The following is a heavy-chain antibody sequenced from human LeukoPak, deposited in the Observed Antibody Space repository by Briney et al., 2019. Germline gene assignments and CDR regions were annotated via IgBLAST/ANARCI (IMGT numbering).Heavy chain of an antibody. CDR1: GGSISSYY. J-gene: IGHJ4*02. Sequence: SETLFLTCSVSGGSISSYYWSWIRQPPGKGLEWIGHIYYSGSTNYNLSLKSRVTISVDTSKNQFSLKLSSVTAADTAVYYCARGEEMATIHPFDYWGQGTLVTVSS. CDR2: IYYSGST. D-gene: IGHD5-24*01. CDR3: ARGEEMATIHPFDY. V-gene: IGHV4-59*01.